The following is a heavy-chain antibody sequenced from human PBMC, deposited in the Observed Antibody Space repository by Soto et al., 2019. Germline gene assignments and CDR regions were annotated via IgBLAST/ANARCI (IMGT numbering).Heavy chain of an antibody. CDR2: INAGNGNT. CDR3: AKESGMGATKGAFDI. Sequence: ASVKVSCTAAGYTFTSYAMHWVRQAPGQRLEWMGWINAGNGNTKYSQKFQGRVTITRDTSASTAYMELSSLRSEDTAVYYCAKESGMGATKGAFDIWGQGTMVTVSS. CDR1: GYTFTSYA. V-gene: IGHV1-3*01. D-gene: IGHD1-26*01. J-gene: IGHJ3*02.